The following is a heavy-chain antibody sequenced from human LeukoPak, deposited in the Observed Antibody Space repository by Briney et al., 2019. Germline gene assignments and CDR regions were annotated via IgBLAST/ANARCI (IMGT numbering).Heavy chain of an antibody. J-gene: IGHJ6*03. D-gene: IGHD3-22*01. CDR2: IKQDGSEK. Sequence: GGSLRLSCAASGFTFSNYAMNWVRQAPGKGLEWVANIKQDGSEKYYVDSVKGRFTISRDNAKNSLYLQMNSLRAEDTAVYYCAKDTSYYDSSGYPPWDYYYYMDVWGKGTTVTISS. CDR1: GFTFSNYA. V-gene: IGHV3-7*01. CDR3: AKDTSYYDSSGYPPWDYYYYMDV.